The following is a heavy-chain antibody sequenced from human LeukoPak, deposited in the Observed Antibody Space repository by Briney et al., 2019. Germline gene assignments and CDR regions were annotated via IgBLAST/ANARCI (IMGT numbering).Heavy chain of an antibody. J-gene: IGHJ6*03. V-gene: IGHV3-21*01. CDR3: ARESVRGALYYMDV. Sequence: GGSLRLSCAASGFTFSNYNMNWVRQAPGKGLEWVSSISSSSSYIYYAGSVKGRFTISRDNAKNSLYLQMNSLRAEDTAVYYCARESVRGALYYMDVWGKGTTVTVSS. CDR2: ISSSSSYI. CDR1: GFTFSNYN. D-gene: IGHD3-10*02.